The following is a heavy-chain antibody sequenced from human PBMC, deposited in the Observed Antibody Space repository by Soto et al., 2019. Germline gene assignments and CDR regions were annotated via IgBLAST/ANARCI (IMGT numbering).Heavy chain of an antibody. J-gene: IGHJ6*02. CDR3: AKDTPVTTLLYPHWRPSHPDV. V-gene: IGHV3-23*01. Sequence: EVQLLESGGGLVQPGGSLRLSCAASGFTFSSYAMSWVRQAPGKGLEWVSAISGRGGSTYYADSVKGRFTISRDNSKNTLYLQMNSQRAEYTAVYDCAKDTPVTTLLYPHWRPSHPDVWGQGTTVTVS. D-gene: IGHD4-17*01. CDR1: GFTFSSYA. CDR2: ISGRGGST.